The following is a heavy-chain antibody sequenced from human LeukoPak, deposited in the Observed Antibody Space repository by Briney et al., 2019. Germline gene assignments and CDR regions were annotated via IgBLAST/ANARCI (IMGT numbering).Heavy chain of an antibody. CDR2: INQDGSEK. D-gene: IGHD4-17*01. CDR1: GFTFSSYW. CDR3: TRQSFYGDYEFDY. Sequence: PGGSLRLSCAASGFTFSSYWMSWVRQAPGKGLEWVAYINQDGSEKNHADSVKGRFTVSRDNAKNSLYLQMNSLRAEDTAVYYCTRQSFYGDYEFDYWGQGTLVTVSS. V-gene: IGHV3-7*01. J-gene: IGHJ4*02.